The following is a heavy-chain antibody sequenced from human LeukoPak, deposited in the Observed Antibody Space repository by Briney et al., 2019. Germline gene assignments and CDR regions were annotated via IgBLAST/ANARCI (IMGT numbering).Heavy chain of an antibody. CDR2: TSGSGISK. CDR3: AKSQTMVTTGHFDY. Sequence: PGGSLRLSCAASGFTFSSYAMNWVRQAPGKGLEWVSATSGSGISKYYADSVKGRFTVSRDESKNTLYLQMNSLRAEDTAVYYCAKSQTMVTTGHFDYWGQGTLVTVSS. J-gene: IGHJ4*02. D-gene: IGHD4-17*01. CDR1: GFTFSSYA. V-gene: IGHV3-23*01.